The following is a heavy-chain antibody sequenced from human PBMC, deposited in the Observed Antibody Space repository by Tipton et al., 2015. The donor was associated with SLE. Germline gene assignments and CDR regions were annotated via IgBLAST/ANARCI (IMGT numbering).Heavy chain of an antibody. CDR1: GDSISSGSYY. CDR3: AREGAGWSY. V-gene: IGHV4-61*02. Sequence: TLSLTCTVSGDSISSGSYYWSWIRQPAGKGLEWIGRIYTSGSTNYNPSLKSRVTISVDTSKNQFSLKLSSVTAADTAVYYCAREGAGWSYWGQGTLVTVSS. CDR2: IYTSGST. D-gene: IGHD2-15*01. J-gene: IGHJ4*02.